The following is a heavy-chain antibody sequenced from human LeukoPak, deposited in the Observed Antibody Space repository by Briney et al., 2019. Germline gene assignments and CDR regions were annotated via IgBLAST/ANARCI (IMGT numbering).Heavy chain of an antibody. CDR2: SDPEDGET. V-gene: IGHV1-24*01. J-gene: IGHJ4*02. CDR3: ATTPTGMVRGAFDY. D-gene: IGHD3-10*01. CDR1: GYTLTELS. Sequence: ASVKVSCKVSGYTLTELSMHWVRQAPGKGLEWVGGSDPEDGETIYAQKFQGRVTMTEDTSTDTAYMELSSLRSEDTAVYYCATTPTGMVRGAFDYWGQGTLVTVSS.